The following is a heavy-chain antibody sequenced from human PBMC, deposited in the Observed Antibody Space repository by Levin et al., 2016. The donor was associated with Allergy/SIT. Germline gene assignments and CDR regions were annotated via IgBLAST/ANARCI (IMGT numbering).Heavy chain of an antibody. Sequence: GGSLRLSCAASGFTFSSYWMSWVRQAPGKGLEWVANIKQDGSEKYYVDSVKGRFTISRDNSKNTLYLQMNSLRAEDTAVYYCAKRPGVPAAYYYMDVWGKGTTVTVSS. V-gene: IGHV3-7*01. CDR3: AKRPGVPAAYYYMDV. J-gene: IGHJ6*03. CDR1: GFTFSSYW. D-gene: IGHD2-2*01. CDR2: IKQDGSEK.